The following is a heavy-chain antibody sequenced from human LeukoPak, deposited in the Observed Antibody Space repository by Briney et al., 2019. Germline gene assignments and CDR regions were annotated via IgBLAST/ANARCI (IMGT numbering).Heavy chain of an antibody. Sequence: SETLSPTCDVYGGSFSGYYWSWIRQPPGKGLEWIGEINHSGSTNYNPSLKSRVTISVDTSKNQFSLKLSSVTAADTAVYYCARGRSGWYYYYGMDVWGQGTTVTVSS. CDR2: INHSGST. CDR3: ARGRSGWYYYYGMDV. J-gene: IGHJ6*02. V-gene: IGHV4-34*01. CDR1: GGSFSGYY. D-gene: IGHD6-19*01.